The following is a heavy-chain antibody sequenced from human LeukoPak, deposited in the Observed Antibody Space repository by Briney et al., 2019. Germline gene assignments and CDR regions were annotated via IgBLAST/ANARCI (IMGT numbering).Heavy chain of an antibody. CDR1: GCTFTSYG. V-gene: IGHV1-18*01. Sequence: ASVQVSCKASGCTFTSYGISWVRQAPGQGLEWMGWISGYNGYTHYAHNLQGRVTMTTDTSTSTAYMELRSLRSDDTAVYYCARDEARYSSGYYPNWFDPLGPGNPGHRLL. J-gene: IGHJ5*02. D-gene: IGHD3-22*01. CDR3: ARDEARYSSGYYPNWFDP. CDR2: ISGYNGYT.